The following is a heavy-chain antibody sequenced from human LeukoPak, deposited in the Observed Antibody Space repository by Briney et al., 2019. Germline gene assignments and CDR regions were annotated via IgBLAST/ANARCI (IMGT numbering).Heavy chain of an antibody. V-gene: IGHV3-23*01. CDR3: AKAPGYYDSSGYHPFDY. J-gene: IGHJ4*02. Sequence: GGSLRLSCGASGFAFSSSTMSWVRQAPGKGLEWVSAISGSGGSTYYADSVKGRFTISRDNSKNTLYLQMNSLRAEDTAVYYCAKAPGYYDSSGYHPFDYWGQGTLVTVSS. CDR1: GFAFSSST. D-gene: IGHD3-22*01. CDR2: ISGSGGST.